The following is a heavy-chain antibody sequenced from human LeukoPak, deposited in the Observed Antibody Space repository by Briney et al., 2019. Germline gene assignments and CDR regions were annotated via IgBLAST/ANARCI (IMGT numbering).Heavy chain of an antibody. V-gene: IGHV3-15*01. J-gene: IGHJ4*02. D-gene: IGHD4-17*01. CDR3: TTYDYGALDF. CDR2: IKRKTDGGTT. Sequence: GGSLRLSCAASGFTFSNAWMCWVRQAPGKGLEWVGRIKRKTDGGTTDYAAPVKGRFTISRDDSKNTLFLQMNSLKTEDTAVYYCTTYDYGALDFWGQGTLVTVSS. CDR1: GFTFSNAW.